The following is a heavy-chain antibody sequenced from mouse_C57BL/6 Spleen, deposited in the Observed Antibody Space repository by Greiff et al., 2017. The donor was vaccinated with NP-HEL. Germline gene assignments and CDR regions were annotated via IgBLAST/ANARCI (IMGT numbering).Heavy chain of an antibody. D-gene: IGHD1-1*01. J-gene: IGHJ2*01. Sequence: EVKLVESGPELVKPGASVKISCKASGYSFTGYYMNWVKQSPEKSLEWIGEINPSTGGTTYNQKFKAKATLTVDKSSSTAYMQLKSLTSEDSAVYYCARCHYGSLYFDYWGQGTTLTVSS. V-gene: IGHV1-42*01. CDR2: INPSTGGT. CDR1: GYSFTGYY. CDR3: ARCHYGSLYFDY.